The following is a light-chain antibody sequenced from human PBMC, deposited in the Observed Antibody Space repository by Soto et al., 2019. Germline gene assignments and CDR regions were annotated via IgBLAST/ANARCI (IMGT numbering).Light chain of an antibody. CDR2: EVS. CDR3: SSYTSSSTWA. CDR1: SSDVGAYNY. V-gene: IGLV2-14*01. Sequence: QSVLTQPASVSGSPGQSITISCTGTSSDVGAYNYVSWYQQHPGKAPKLMIYEVSNRPSGVSDRFSGSRSGNTASLTISGLQAEDESDYYCSSYTSSSTWAFGGGTKVTVL. J-gene: IGLJ3*02.